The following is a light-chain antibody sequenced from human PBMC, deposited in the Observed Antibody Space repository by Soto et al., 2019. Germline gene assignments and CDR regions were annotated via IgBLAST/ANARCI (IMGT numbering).Light chain of an antibody. J-gene: IGKJ1*01. CDR1: QSVSSSY. CDR3: QQYGSSQWT. Sequence: EIVLTQSPGTLSLSPGERATLSCRASQSVSSSYLAWYQQKPGQAPRLLIYGESSRATGIPDRFSGSGSGTDFTLTISRLEPEDFAVYYCQQYGSSQWTFGQGTKVEIK. CDR2: GES. V-gene: IGKV3-20*01.